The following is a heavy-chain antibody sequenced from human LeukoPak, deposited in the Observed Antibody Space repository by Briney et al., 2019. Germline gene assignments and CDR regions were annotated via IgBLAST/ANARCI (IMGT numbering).Heavy chain of an antibody. J-gene: IGHJ4*02. CDR3: TRHRDYYDT. D-gene: IGHD3-22*01. Sequence: SETLSLTFTVSGGSINSNFYTWIRQPPGKGLEWIGNIYDSGSAKYNPSLKSRVTISGDTSRNQVSLKLTSVTAADTAVYFCTRHRDYYDTWGPGALLTVCS. V-gene: IGHV4-59*08. CDR2: IYDSGSA. CDR1: GGSINSNF.